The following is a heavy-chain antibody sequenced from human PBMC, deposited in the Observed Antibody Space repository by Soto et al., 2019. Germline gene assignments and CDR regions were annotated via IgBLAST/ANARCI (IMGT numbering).Heavy chain of an antibody. CDR2: ISSSSSYI. CDR3: ASTVTTVESAFDI. D-gene: IGHD4-17*01. J-gene: IGHJ3*02. V-gene: IGHV3-21*01. CDR1: GFTFSSYS. Sequence: EVQLVESGGGLVKPGGSLRLSCAASGFTFSSYSMNWVRQAPGKGLEWVSSISSSSSYIYYADSVKGRFTISRDIAKNSLYLQMNSLRPEDTAAYYCASTVTTVESAFDIWGQGTMVTVSS.